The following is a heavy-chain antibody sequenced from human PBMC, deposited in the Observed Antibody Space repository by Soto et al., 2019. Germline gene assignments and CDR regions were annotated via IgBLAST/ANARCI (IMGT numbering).Heavy chain of an antibody. J-gene: IGHJ4*02. CDR1: GFTFSSYA. V-gene: IGHV3-23*01. CDR2: ISGSGGST. CDR3: AKDGGSYDYVYHFDY. D-gene: IGHD3-16*01. Sequence: GGSLRLSCAASGFTFSSYAMSWVRQAPGKGLEWVSAISGSGGSTYYADSVKGRFTISRDNSKNTLYLQMNSLRAEDTAVYYCAKDGGSYDYVYHFDYWGQGALVTVSS.